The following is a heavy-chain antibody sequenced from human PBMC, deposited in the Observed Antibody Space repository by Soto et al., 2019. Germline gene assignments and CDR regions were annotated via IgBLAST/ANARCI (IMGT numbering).Heavy chain of an antibody. Sequence: QVQLVQSGAEVKKPGSSVKVSCKASGGTFSSYSINWVRQAPGQGLEWMGEIIPIFGTANYAQKSQGRVTIIADESPSTAYMERSSLRSQDTAVYSWARDGGRHSEGIDYRGQGTRVTAPS. CDR3: ARDGGRHSEGIDY. CDR1: GGTFSSYS. CDR2: IIPIFGTA. D-gene: IGHD1-26*01. J-gene: IGHJ4*02. V-gene: IGHV1-69*01.